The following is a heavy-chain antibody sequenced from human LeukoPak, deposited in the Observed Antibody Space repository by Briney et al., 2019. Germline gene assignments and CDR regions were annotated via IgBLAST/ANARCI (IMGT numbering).Heavy chain of an antibody. CDR3: ARAPYYYDSSGYSRLEYFQH. D-gene: IGHD3-22*01. Sequence: SVKVPCKASGGAFSSYAISWVRQAPGQGLEWMGGIIPIFGTANYAQKFQGRVTITADTSTSTAYMELSSLRSEDTAVYYCARAPYYYDSSGYSRLEYFQHWGQGTLVTVSS. J-gene: IGHJ1*01. CDR2: IIPIFGTA. V-gene: IGHV1-69*06. CDR1: GGAFSSYA.